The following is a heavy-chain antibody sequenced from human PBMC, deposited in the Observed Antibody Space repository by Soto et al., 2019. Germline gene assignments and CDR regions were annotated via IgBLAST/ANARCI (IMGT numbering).Heavy chain of an antibody. Sequence: QVQLQESGSGLVKPSETLSLTCSVSGDSITSGGYSWSWIRHPPRRGLEWIGYIYHTGSASYSPSLKGRVTISVDKSKNQFSLSLTSVTAADTAIYYCARAHYGPSGYYFDSWGQGSLFTVSS. V-gene: IGHV4-30-2*01. CDR2: IYHTGSA. D-gene: IGHD3-22*01. CDR1: GDSITSGGYS. J-gene: IGHJ4*02. CDR3: ARAHYGPSGYYFDS.